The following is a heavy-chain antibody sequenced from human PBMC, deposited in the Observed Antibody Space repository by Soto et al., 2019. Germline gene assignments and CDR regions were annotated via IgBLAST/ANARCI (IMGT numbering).Heavy chain of an antibody. V-gene: IGHV4-61*03. CDR2: IHYTGNT. D-gene: IGHD3-9*01. CDR1: GGSVSSGSYQ. J-gene: IGHJ4*02. CDR3: AAYDSEGYFDY. Sequence: PSETLSLTCTVSGGSVSSGSYQWSWIRQSPGKGLEWIGHIHYTGNTNSNPSLKSRVSISVDTSKNHFSLKLTSVTAADTAAYYCAAYDSEGYFDYWGQGALVTVSS.